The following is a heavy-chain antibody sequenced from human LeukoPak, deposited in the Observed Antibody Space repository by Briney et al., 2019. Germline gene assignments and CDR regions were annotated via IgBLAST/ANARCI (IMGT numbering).Heavy chain of an antibody. CDR2: ISGGGDST. CDR1: GFAFAAHA. V-gene: IGHV3-43*02. CDR3: AKELHYYGSGSDSQH. Sequence: GGSLRLSCAASGFAFAAHAMHWVRQVPEKGLEWVSLISGGGDSTFYADSVKGRFIISRDNSKNSLYLQMDGLTTEDTAVYYCAKELHYYGSGSDSQHWGQGTLVTVSS. J-gene: IGHJ1*01. D-gene: IGHD3-10*01.